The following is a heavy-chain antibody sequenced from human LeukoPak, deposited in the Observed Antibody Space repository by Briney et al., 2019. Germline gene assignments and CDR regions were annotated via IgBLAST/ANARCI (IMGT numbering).Heavy chain of an antibody. CDR3: ARDTWRRSSTSCKTFDI. V-gene: IGHV1-18*01. CDR2: ISAYNGNT. J-gene: IGHJ3*02. CDR1: VYTFTSYG. D-gene: IGHD2-2*01. Sequence: ASVKVSCKASVYTFTSYGIRWVRQAPGQGLDWMGWISAYNGNTNYAQKLQGRVTMTTDTSTSTAYMELTSLRSDDTAVYYCARDTWRRSSTSCKTFDIGGQGTMVTVSS.